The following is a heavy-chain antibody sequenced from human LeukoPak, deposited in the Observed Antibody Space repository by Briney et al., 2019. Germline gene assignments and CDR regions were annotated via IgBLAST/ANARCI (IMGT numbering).Heavy chain of an antibody. D-gene: IGHD1-26*01. CDR1: GGSFSGYY. CDR2: INHSGST. Sequence: SETLSLTCAVYGGSFSGYYWSWIRQPPGKGLEWIGEINHSGSTDYDPSLKSRVTISIDKSKNHFSLKLTSVTAADTAVYYCARAQAWDVDYWGQGTLVTVSS. J-gene: IGHJ4*02. CDR3: ARAQAWDVDY. V-gene: IGHV4-34*01.